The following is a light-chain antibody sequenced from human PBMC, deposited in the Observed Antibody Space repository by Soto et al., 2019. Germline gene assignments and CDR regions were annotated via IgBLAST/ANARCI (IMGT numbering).Light chain of an antibody. Sequence: ENVLTQSPGTLSLSPGERATLSCRASQSISRTYLAWYQQKPVQAPRLLIYATSSRATGIPDRFSGSGSGTDFTLTISRLEPEDFAVYYCQQYNDWLTFGGGTKVDIK. CDR1: QSISRTY. CDR2: ATS. V-gene: IGKV3-20*01. J-gene: IGKJ4*01. CDR3: QQYNDWLT.